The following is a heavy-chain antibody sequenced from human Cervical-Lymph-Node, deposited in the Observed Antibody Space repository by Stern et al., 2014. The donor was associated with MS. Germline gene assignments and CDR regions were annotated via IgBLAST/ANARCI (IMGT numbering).Heavy chain of an antibody. D-gene: IGHD6-13*01. CDR3: VKTASTAGLYYFDS. CDR2: ISSRSSYI. Sequence: EVQLEESGGGLVKTGGSLTLSCAASGFVFSSDSMNWVRQAPGKGLEWVSSISSRSSYIHYADSVKGRFIISRDNAKNSLYLQMNSLRAEDTAVYYCVKTASTAGLYYFDSWGQGTLVTVSS. V-gene: IGHV3-21*01. CDR1: GFVFSSDS. J-gene: IGHJ4*02.